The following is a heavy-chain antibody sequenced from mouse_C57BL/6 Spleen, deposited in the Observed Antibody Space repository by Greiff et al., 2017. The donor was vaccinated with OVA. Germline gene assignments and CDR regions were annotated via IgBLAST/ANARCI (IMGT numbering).Heavy chain of an antibody. V-gene: IGHV1-82*01. J-gene: IGHJ2*01. CDR1: GYAFSSSW. D-gene: IGHD1-1*01. CDR3: APNTYGSSYYFDY. Sequence: QVQLQQSGPELVKPGASVKISCKASGYAFSSSWMNWVKQRPGKGLEWIGRIYPGDGDTNYNGKFKGKATLTADKSYSTAFLELSSLTSEDSAVYICAPNTYGSSYYFDYWGKGTTLTFSS. CDR2: IYPGDGDT.